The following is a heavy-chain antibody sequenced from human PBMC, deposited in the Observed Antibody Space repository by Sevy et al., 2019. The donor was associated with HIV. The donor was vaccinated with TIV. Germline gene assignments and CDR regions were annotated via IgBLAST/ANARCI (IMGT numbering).Heavy chain of an antibody. D-gene: IGHD1-26*01. CDR2: IRGKRNGGTT. Sequence: GGSLRLSCSPSGFTFGDYTVSWVRQAPGKGLEWIAFIRGKRNGGTTKYAASVKGRFTISREDSKSIARLQMNSLKTEDTAVYYCTRVEGAADWGMDVWGQGTTVTVSS. CDR3: TRVEGAADWGMDV. CDR1: GFTFGDYT. V-gene: IGHV3-49*04. J-gene: IGHJ6*02.